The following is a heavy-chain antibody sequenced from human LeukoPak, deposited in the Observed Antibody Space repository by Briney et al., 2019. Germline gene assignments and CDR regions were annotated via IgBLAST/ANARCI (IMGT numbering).Heavy chain of an antibody. CDR2: IRYDGSNK. Sequence: GGSLRLSCAASGFTFSSYGMHWVRQAPGKGLEWVAFIRYDGSNKYYADSVKGRFTISRDNSKNTLYLQMNSLRAEDTAVYYCAKDHGRRFGELLAFDYWGQGTLVTVSS. V-gene: IGHV3-30*02. CDR1: GFTFSSYG. J-gene: IGHJ4*02. D-gene: IGHD3-10*01. CDR3: AKDHGRRFGELLAFDY.